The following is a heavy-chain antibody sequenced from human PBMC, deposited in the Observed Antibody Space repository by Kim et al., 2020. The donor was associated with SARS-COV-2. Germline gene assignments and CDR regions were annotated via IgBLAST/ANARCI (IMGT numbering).Heavy chain of an antibody. Sequence: GGSLRLSCAASGFTVSSNYMSWVRQAPGKGLEWVSVIYSGGSTYYADSVKGRFTISRDNSKNTLYLQMNSLRAEDTAVYYCARSRGDYGDYHFDLWGRGTLVTVSS. CDR3: ARSRGDYGDYHFDL. CDR1: GFTVSSNY. V-gene: IGHV3-53*01. CDR2: IYSGGST. J-gene: IGHJ2*01. D-gene: IGHD4-17*01.